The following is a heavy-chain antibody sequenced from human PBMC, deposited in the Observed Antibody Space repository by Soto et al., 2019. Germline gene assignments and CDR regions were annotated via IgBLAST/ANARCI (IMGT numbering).Heavy chain of an antibody. CDR1: GGSISSGDYY. J-gene: IGHJ5*02. D-gene: IGHD2-2*01. CDR3: ARVPGHCISTSCPFDP. CDR2: IYYSGST. V-gene: IGHV4-30-4*01. Sequence: QVQLQESGPGLVKPSQTLSLTCTVSGGSISSGDYYWSWIRQPPGKGLEWIGYIYYSGSTYYNPSLKGRVTISVDTSKNQFSLKLSSVTAADTAVYYCARVPGHCISTSCPFDPWGQGTLVTVSS.